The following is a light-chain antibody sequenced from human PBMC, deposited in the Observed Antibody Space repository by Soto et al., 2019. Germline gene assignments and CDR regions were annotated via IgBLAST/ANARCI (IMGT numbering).Light chain of an antibody. J-gene: IGLJ3*02. CDR3: SSYTSSSTWV. Sequence: QSVLTQPASVSGSPGQSITISCTGTSSDFGAYNYVSWHRQHPGKAPKLMIYDVSNRPSGVSNRFSGSKSGNTASLTISWLQAEDEADYYCSSYTSSSTWVFGGGTQLTVL. CDR2: DVS. V-gene: IGLV2-14*03. CDR1: SSDFGAYNY.